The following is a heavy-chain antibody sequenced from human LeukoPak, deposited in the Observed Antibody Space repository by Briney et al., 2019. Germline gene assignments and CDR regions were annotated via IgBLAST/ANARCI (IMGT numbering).Heavy chain of an antibody. D-gene: IGHD3-9*01. CDR3: ARCLGTSYYIYYFDY. J-gene: IGHJ4*02. CDR2: INHSGST. V-gene: IGHV4-34*01. CDR1: GGSFSGYY. Sequence: SETLSLTCAVYGGSFSGYYWSWIRQPPGKGLEWIGEINHSGSTNYNPSLKSRVTISVDTSKNQFSLKLSSVTAADTAVNYCARCLGTSYYIYYFDYWGQGTLVTVSS.